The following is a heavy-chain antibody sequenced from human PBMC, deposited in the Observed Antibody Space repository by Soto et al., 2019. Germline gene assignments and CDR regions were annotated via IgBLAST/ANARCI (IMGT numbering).Heavy chain of an antibody. D-gene: IGHD6-25*01. Sequence: WVRQAPGKGLEWVSSISSSSSYIYYADSVKGRFTISRDNAQNSLYLQMNSLRAEDTAVYYCARDRQPGIAAPLDVWGQGPTVTVSS. CDR2: ISSSSSYI. J-gene: IGHJ6*02. CDR3: ARDRQPGIAAPLDV. V-gene: IGHV3-21*01.